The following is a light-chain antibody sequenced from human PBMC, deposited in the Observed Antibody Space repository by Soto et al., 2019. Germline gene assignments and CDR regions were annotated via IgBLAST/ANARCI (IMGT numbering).Light chain of an antibody. CDR3: CSYAGSYTWL. CDR1: SSDVGGYNY. J-gene: IGLJ3*02. V-gene: IGLV2-11*01. CDR2: DVS. Sequence: QSALTQPRSVSGSPGQSVTISCTGTSSDVGGYNYVSWYQQHPGKAPKLMIYDVSNRPSGIPDGFSGSKSGNTASLTISGLQAEDEADYYCCSYAGSYTWLFGGGTKLTVL.